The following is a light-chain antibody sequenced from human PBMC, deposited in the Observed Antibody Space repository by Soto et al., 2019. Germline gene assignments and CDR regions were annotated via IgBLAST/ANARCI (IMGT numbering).Light chain of an antibody. V-gene: IGKV1-39*01. J-gene: IGKJ1*01. CDR2: AAS. CDR1: QSISSY. CDR3: QQSYSTPWT. Sequence: DIQMTQSPSSLSASVGDRVTITCRASQSISSYLNWYQQKPGKAPKLLIYAASSLQSGVPLRFSGSGSGTDFTLTISSLQPEDFATYYCQQSYSTPWTFGQGTQVEIK.